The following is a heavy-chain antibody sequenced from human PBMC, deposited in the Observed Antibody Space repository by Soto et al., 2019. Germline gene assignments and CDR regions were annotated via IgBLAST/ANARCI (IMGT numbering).Heavy chain of an antibody. J-gene: IGHJ4*02. D-gene: IGHD2-2*01. Sequence: PSETLSLTCTVSGGSISSYYWSWIRQPPGKGLEWIGYIYYSGSTNYNPSLKSRVTISVDTSKNQFSLKLMSVTAADTAVYFCARVRTEYAGLDYWGQGTLVTVSS. CDR2: IYYSGST. CDR1: GGSISSYY. V-gene: IGHV4-59*01. CDR3: ARVRTEYAGLDY.